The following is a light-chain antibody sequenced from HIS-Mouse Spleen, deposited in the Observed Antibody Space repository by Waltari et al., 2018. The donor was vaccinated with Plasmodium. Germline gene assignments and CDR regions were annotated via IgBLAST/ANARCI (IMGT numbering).Light chain of an antibody. Sequence: EIVMTPSPATLSVPPGASATLPSRASQSVSINLAWYQQKPGQAPRLLIYGASTRATGIPARFSGSGSGTEFTLTISSMQSEDFAVYYCQQYNNWPRGTFGQGTKVEIK. CDR3: QQYNNWPRGT. V-gene: IGKV3-15*01. CDR2: GAS. J-gene: IGKJ1*01. CDR1: QSVSIN.